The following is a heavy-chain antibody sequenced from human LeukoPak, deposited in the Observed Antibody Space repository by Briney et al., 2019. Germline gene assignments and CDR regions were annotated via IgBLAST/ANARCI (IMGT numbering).Heavy chain of an antibody. D-gene: IGHD6-13*01. CDR3: AREIPAVGHFDY. Sequence: SETLSLTCAVSGGSISGYYWMWVRQPPGKGLEWIGYVHYTGGTRYNPSLKSRVTISVDTSQNQFSLKLSAVTAADTAVYYCAREIPAVGHFDYWGQGFLVTVSS. CDR1: GGSISGYY. CDR2: VHYTGGT. V-gene: IGHV4-59*01. J-gene: IGHJ4*02.